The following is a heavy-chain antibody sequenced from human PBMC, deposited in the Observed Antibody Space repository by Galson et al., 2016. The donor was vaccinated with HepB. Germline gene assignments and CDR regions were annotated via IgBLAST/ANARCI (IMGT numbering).Heavy chain of an antibody. D-gene: IGHD3-22*01. V-gene: IGHV3-21*01. CDR3: ARITYDSSGYYPDS. Sequence: SLRLSCAASGFIFSDYGMNWVRQAPGKGLEWVSFISSSSSYIYYADSVKGRFTISRDNAKNSLHLQMNSLRAEDTAVYYCARITYDSSGYYPDSWGQGTLVTVSS. CDR1: GFIFSDYG. J-gene: IGHJ4*02. CDR2: ISSSSSYI.